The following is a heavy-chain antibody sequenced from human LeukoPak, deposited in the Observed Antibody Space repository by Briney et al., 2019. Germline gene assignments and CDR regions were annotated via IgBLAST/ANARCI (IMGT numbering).Heavy chain of an antibody. CDR2: FDPEDGET. CDR1: GYTLTELS. V-gene: IGHV1-24*01. CDR3: ATGGGSSRSYFPDY. J-gene: IGHJ4*02. D-gene: IGHD1-26*01. Sequence: ASVKVSCKVSGYTLTELSMHWVRQAPGKGLEWMGGFDPEDGETIYAQKFQGRVTMTEDTSTDTAYMELSSLRSEDTAVYYCATGGGSSRSYFPDYWGQGTLVTVSS.